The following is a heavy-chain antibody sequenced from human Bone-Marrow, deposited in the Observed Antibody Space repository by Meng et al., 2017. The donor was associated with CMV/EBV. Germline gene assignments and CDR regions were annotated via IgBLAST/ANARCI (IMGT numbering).Heavy chain of an antibody. D-gene: IGHD3-10*01. J-gene: IGHJ6*02. CDR2: IYSGGST. CDR1: GFTVSSNY. V-gene: IGHV3-53*01. CDR3: ATIGITMVRGVIRNNYYYGMDV. Sequence: GESLKISCAASGFTVSSNYMSWVRQAPGKGLEWVSVIYSGGSTYYADSVKGRFTISRDNSKNTLYLQMNSLRAEDTAVYYCATIGITMVRGVIRNNYYYGMDVWGQGTTVTVSS.